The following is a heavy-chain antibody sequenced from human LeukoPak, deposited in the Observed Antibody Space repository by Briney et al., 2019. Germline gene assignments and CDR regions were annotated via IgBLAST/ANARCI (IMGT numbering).Heavy chain of an antibody. CDR1: GFTFSNAW. D-gene: IGHD2-2*01. V-gene: IGHV3-15*01. CDR2: IKSKTDGGTT. J-gene: IGHJ2*01. CDR3: TTVVGSSSSWEWYFDL. Sequence: PGGSLRLSCAASGFTFSNAWMSWVRLAPGKGREWVGRIKSKTDGGTTDYVAPVKGRFSISRDDSKNTLYLQMNGLKTEDTAVYYCTTVVGSSSSWEWYFDLWGRGTLVTVSS.